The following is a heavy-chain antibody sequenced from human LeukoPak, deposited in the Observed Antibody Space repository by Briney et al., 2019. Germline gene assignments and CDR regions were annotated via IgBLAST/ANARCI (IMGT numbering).Heavy chain of an antibody. CDR2: IWYDGSNK. V-gene: IGHV3-30*02. J-gene: IGHJ4*02. D-gene: IGHD3-16*02. CDR3: GLAPALVY. Sequence: PGGSLRLSCAASGFTFSSYGMHWIRQAPGKGLEWVAFIWYDGSNKYYADSVKGRFTISRDNSKNTLYLQMNSLRAEDTAVYYCGLAPALVYWGQGTLVTVSS. CDR1: GFTFSSYG.